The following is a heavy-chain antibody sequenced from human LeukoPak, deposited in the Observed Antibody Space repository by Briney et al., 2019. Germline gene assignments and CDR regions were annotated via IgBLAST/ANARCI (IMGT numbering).Heavy chain of an antibody. CDR1: GFTFSSYW. J-gene: IGHJ6*02. D-gene: IGHD6-13*01. CDR2: IKQDGSEK. CDR3: ARARLAAAGDYYYYYGMDV. Sequence: GGSLRLSCAASGFTFSSYWMSWVRQAPGKGLEWVANIKQDGSEKYYVDSVKGRFTISRDNAKNSLYLQMNSLRAEDTAVYYCARARLAAAGDYYYYYGMDVWGQGTTVTVSS. V-gene: IGHV3-7*01.